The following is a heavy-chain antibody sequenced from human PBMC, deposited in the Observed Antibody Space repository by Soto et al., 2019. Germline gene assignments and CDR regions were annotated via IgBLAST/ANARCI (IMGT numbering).Heavy chain of an antibody. CDR2: IYWNDDK. CDR1: GFSVSARGVG. V-gene: IGHV2-5*01. Sequence: GSGPTLVNPTQTLTLTYALSGFSVSARGVGVGWIRQPPGKALEWLAIIYWNDDKLYRPSLQSRLTITKDTSKNQVVLTMTNMDPVDTATYYCAHSPWGAAPDYWCQGTPVTVSS. D-gene: IGHD3-16*01. CDR3: AHSPWGAAPDY. J-gene: IGHJ4*02.